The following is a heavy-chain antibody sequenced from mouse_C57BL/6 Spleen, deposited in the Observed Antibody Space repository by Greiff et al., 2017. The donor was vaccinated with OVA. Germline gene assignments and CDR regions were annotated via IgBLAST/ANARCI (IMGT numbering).Heavy chain of an antibody. D-gene: IGHD1-1*01. CDR3: ARGDTTVVAHYFDY. Sequence: VQLQQSGPELVKPGASVKISCKASGYTFTDYYMNWVKQSHGKSLEWIGDINPNNGGTSYNQKFKGKATLTVDKSSSTAYMELRSLTSEDSAVYYCARGDTTVVAHYFDYWGQGTTLTVSS. V-gene: IGHV1-26*01. CDR2: INPNNGGT. J-gene: IGHJ2*01. CDR1: GYTFTDYY.